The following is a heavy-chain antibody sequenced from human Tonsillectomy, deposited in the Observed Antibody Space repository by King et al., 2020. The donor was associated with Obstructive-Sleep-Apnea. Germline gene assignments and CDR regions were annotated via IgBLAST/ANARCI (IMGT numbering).Heavy chain of an antibody. D-gene: IGHD1-26*01. CDR3: ASVGATKDSFDY. CDR1: GGSISSYY. J-gene: IGHJ4*02. Sequence: QLQESGPGLVKPSETLSLTCSVSGGSISSYYCSWIRQPPGKGLEWIGYIYYSGSTNYNPSLNSRVTISVDTSKNQFSLKRSPVTAADTAVYYCASVGATKDSFDYWGQGTLVTVSS. CDR2: IYYSGST. V-gene: IGHV4-59*08.